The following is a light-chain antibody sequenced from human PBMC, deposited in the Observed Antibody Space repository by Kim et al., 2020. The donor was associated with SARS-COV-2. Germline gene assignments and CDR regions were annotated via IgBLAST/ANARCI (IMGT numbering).Light chain of an antibody. CDR3: QAWDSSTAYVV. J-gene: IGLJ2*01. CDR2: QDS. V-gene: IGLV3-1*01. Sequence: PGQTASITCSGDKLGDKYACWYQQKPGQSPVLVIYQDSKRPSGIPERFSGSNSGNTATLTISGTQAMDEADYYCQAWDSSTAYVVFGGGTQLTVL. CDR1: KLGDKY.